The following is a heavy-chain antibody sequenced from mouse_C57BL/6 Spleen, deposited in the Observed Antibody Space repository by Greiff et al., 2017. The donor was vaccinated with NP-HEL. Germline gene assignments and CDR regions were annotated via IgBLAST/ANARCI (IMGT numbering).Heavy chain of an antibody. D-gene: IGHD2-13*01. V-gene: IGHV5-17*01. J-gene: IGHJ3*01. CDR2: ISSGSSTI. Sequence: EVQLVESGGGLVKPGGSLKLSCAASGFTFSDYGMHWVRQAPEKGLEWVAYISSGSSTIYYADPVKGRFTISRDNAKNTLCLQMTSLRSEDTAMYYCARSDAWFAYWGQGTLVTVAA. CDR1: GFTFSDYG. CDR3: ARSDAWFAY.